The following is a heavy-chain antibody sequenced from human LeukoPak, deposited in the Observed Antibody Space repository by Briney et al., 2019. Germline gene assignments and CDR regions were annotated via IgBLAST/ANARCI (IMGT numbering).Heavy chain of an antibody. J-gene: IGHJ5*02. CDR1: ECTFSSYG. Sequence: EAPMRFSCAASECTFSSYGMSWLRKAPGKGLEWVSAISGGGGSTYYAASVKGRFTISRDNSKNTLYLQMNSLRAEDTAVYYCAKGDCSGGSCYPLPSWFDPWGQGTLVTVSS. D-gene: IGHD2-15*01. V-gene: IGHV3-23*01. CDR3: AKGDCSGGSCYPLPSWFDP. CDR2: ISGGGGST.